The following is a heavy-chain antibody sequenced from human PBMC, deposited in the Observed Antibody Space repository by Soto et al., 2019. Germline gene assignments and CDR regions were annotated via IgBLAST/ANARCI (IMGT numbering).Heavy chain of an antibody. D-gene: IGHD3-16*01. V-gene: IGHV3-23*01. CDR1: EPTFNTYV. CDR3: AKPLWGSPYYGLDV. Sequence: WWSLRLSCAASEPTFNTYVMNCFRQAPGKGLEWVSSISDSGRNINYADSVKGRFIISRDNSRNTLYLQMNSLRAEDTAVYYCAKPLWGSPYYGLDVWGQGTTVTVSS. J-gene: IGHJ6*02. CDR2: ISDSGRNI.